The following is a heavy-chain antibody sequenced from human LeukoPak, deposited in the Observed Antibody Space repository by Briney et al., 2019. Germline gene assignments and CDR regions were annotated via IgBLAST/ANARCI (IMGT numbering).Heavy chain of an antibody. D-gene: IGHD3-22*01. Sequence: GGSLRLSCAASGFTFSSYATSWVRQAPGKGLEWVSAISGSGGSTYYADSVKGRFTISRDNSKNTLYLQMNSLRAEDTAVYYCAKVGWRAYYYHSSGYLDYWGQGTLVTVSS. V-gene: IGHV3-23*01. CDR1: GFTFSSYA. CDR3: AKVGWRAYYYHSSGYLDY. CDR2: ISGSGGST. J-gene: IGHJ4*02.